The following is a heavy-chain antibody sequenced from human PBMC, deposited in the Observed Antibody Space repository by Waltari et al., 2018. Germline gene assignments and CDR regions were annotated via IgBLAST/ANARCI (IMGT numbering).Heavy chain of an antibody. Sequence: EVQLVESGGGLVQPGGSLRLSCAASGFTFSSHHMNWVRQAPGKGLELVSYISNTSGTIYYGDSVKGRFTISRDNAKNSLYLQMNSLRDEDTAVYYCARTLPDYTSGWYGALFDYLGQGTLVTVSS. J-gene: IGHJ4*02. CDR1: GFTFSSHH. V-gene: IGHV3-48*02. CDR3: ARTLPDYTSGWYGALFDY. CDR2: ISNTSGTI. D-gene: IGHD6-19*01.